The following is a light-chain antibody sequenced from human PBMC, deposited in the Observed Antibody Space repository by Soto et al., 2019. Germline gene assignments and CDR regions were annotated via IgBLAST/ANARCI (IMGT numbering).Light chain of an antibody. CDR1: QGIGSW. CDR3: QQASSFPLT. CDR2: SAS. J-gene: IGKJ4*01. V-gene: IGKV1-12*01. Sequence: IQMTRSPSSVSASEGDTVTITCRASQGIGSWLAWYDQISGKAPKLLIYSASSLQSGTPSRFTGRGSGAAFTLTITNLQPEDVGVYHCQQASSFPLTFGGGTKVEIK.